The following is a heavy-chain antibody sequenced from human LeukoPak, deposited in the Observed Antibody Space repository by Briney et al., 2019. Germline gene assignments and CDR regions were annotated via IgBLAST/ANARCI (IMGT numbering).Heavy chain of an antibody. V-gene: IGHV3-33*01. CDR2: IWSDGSNK. Sequence: PGRSLRLSCAASGFTFSNYDMHWVRQAPGKGLEWVAIIWSDGSNKDYADSVRGRFTISRDNSKSTTYLQMNSLRADDTAVYYCATYGSGTLFDYWGQGTLVTVPS. J-gene: IGHJ4*02. D-gene: IGHD3-10*01. CDR3: ATYGSGTLFDY. CDR1: GFTFSNYD.